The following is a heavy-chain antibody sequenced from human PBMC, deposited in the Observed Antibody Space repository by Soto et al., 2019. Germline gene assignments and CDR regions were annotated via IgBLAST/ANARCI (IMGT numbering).Heavy chain of an antibody. CDR2: ISGSGGST. CDR3: AKDPTFVVEQQLTY. CDR1: GFTFSSYA. Sequence: GGSLRLSCAASGFTFSSYAMSWVRQAPGKGLEWVSAISGSGGSTYYADSVKGRFTISRDNSKNTLYLQMNSLRAEDTAVYYCAKDPTFVVEQQLTYWGQGTLVTVSS. D-gene: IGHD6-13*01. J-gene: IGHJ4*02. V-gene: IGHV3-23*01.